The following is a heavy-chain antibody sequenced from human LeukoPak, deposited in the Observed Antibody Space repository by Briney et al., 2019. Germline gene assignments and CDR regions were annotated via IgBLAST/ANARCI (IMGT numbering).Heavy chain of an antibody. CDR1: GYSFTSHW. CDR2: IYPGDSGT. Sequence: GESLKISGKGSGYSFTSHWIGWVRQMPGKGLEWMGIIYPGDSGTRYSPSFQGQVTISADKSISTAYLQWSSLKASDTAMYYCARRYCSGSTCYYFDSWGQGTLVTVSS. J-gene: IGHJ4*02. CDR3: ARRYCSGSTCYYFDS. V-gene: IGHV5-51*01. D-gene: IGHD2-15*01.